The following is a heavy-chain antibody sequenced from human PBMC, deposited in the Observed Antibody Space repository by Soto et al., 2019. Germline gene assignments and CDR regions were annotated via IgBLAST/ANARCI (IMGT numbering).Heavy chain of an antibody. CDR3: ASVQILSFDY. J-gene: IGHJ4*02. Sequence: PSETLSLTCTVSGGSISSSSYYWGWIRQPPGKGLEWIGSIYYSGSTYYNPSLKSRVTISVDTSKNQLSLKLSSVTAADTAVYYCASVQILSFDYWGQGTLVTVSS. CDR2: IYYSGST. CDR1: GGSISSSSYY. V-gene: IGHV4-39*01.